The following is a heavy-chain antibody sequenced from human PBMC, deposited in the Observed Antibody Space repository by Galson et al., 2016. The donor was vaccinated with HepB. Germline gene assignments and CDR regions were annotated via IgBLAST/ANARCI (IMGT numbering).Heavy chain of an antibody. CDR1: GGSVSSASHY. CDR2: ISGSEST. CDR3: AKDEGFYNGMDF. J-gene: IGHJ6*02. V-gene: IGHV4-61*01. D-gene: IGHD2-2*02. Sequence: ETLSLTCTVSGGSVSSASHYWSWVRQPTGKGLEWIGYISGSESTNYDPSLKGRVTISLDRSKNQFSLRLNSVIAADTAVYYCAKDEGFYNGMDFWGQGTTVTVSS.